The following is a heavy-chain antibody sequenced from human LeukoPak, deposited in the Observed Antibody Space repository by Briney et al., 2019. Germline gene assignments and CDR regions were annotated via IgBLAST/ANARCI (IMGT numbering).Heavy chain of an antibody. J-gene: IGHJ3*02. CDR3: ARDLSFGIPREDDAFDI. D-gene: IGHD2/OR15-2a*01. CDR1: GFTFSSYS. V-gene: IGHV3-21*01. CDR2: ISSTSSYI. Sequence: GGSLRLSCAASGFTFSSYSMNWVRQAPGKGLEWVSSISSTSSYIYYADSVKGRFTISRDNAKNSLYLQMNSLRAEDTAVYYCARDLSFGIPREDDAFDIWGQGTMVTVSS.